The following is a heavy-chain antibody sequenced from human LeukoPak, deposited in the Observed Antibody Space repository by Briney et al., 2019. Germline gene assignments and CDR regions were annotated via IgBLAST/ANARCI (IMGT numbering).Heavy chain of an antibody. D-gene: IGHD6-13*01. CDR1: GFTFSSYS. J-gene: IGHJ4*02. CDR3: VVLAAAGSGDY. CDR2: ITGSSTTI. V-gene: IGHV3-48*01. Sequence: GGSLRLSCAASGFTFSSYSMNWVRQVPGKGLEWVSYITGSSTTIYYADSVKGRFTISGDNAKNSLYLQMNSLRAEDTAVYYCVVLAAAGSGDYWGQGTLVTVSS.